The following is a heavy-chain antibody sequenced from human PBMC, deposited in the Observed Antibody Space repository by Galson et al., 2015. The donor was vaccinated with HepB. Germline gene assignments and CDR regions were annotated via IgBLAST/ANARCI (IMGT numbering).Heavy chain of an antibody. Sequence: SVKVSCKASGYSFINYYLHWVRQAPGQGLEWMGVINRNAGTANYAQKFQGRVTMSRDTSTNTVYMELSSLILDDTAVYYCARGEHSLDFWGQGTMVSVSS. J-gene: IGHJ3*01. D-gene: IGHD1-26*01. CDR2: INRNAGTA. V-gene: IGHV1-46*01. CDR1: GYSFINYY. CDR3: ARGEHSLDF.